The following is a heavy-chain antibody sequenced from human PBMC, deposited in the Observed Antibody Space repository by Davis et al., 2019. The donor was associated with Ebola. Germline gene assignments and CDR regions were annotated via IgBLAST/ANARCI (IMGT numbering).Heavy chain of an antibody. Sequence: PGGSLRLSCAASGFTFSSYSMNWVRQAPGKGLEWVSSISSSSSYIYYADSVKGRFTISRDNAKNSLYLQMNSLRAEDTAVYYCARDGVASRANYFDYWGQGTLVTASS. J-gene: IGHJ4*02. D-gene: IGHD6-6*01. V-gene: IGHV3-21*01. CDR3: ARDGVASRANYFDY. CDR2: ISSSSSYI. CDR1: GFTFSSYS.